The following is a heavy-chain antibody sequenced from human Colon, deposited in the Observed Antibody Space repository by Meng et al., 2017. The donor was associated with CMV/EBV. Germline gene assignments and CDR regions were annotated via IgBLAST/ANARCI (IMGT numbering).Heavy chain of an antibody. V-gene: IGHV5-51*01. Sequence: GGSLRLSCKGSGYSFTNSWIGWVRQMPGKGLEWMGMIYPPDSDTRYSPSFQGQVTLSVDKSISTAYLQWNSLKASDTAIYYCARPNNYNSHWYFDLWGRGTLVTVSS. CDR2: IYPPDSDT. CDR3: ARPNNYNSHWYFDL. D-gene: IGHD1-1*01. CDR1: GYSFTNSW. J-gene: IGHJ2*01.